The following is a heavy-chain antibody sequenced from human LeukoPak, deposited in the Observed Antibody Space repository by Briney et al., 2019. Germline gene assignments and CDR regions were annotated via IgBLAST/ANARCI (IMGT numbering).Heavy chain of an antibody. Sequence: PGGSLRLSCAASGFTVSSNYMNWVRQAPGKGLEWVSVIFTGGSTYYADSVKGRFTISRDNSKNTLYLQMNSLRAEDTAVYYCAKGAWLDYWGQGTLVTVSS. CDR3: AKGAWLDY. J-gene: IGHJ1*01. CDR2: IFTGGST. CDR1: GFTVSSNY. V-gene: IGHV3-66*01. D-gene: IGHD3-10*01.